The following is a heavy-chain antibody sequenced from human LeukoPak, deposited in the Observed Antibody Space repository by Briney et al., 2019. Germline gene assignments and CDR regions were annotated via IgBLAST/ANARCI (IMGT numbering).Heavy chain of an antibody. V-gene: IGHV1-2*02. CDR3: ARPPRLGRNPYYFDY. Sequence: GASVKVSCKASGYTFSGYYIHWVRQAPGQGLEWLGWINPNSGGTNYAQKFQGRVTMTRDTSISTAYMELSSLNYDDTAMYYCARPPRLGRNPYYFDYWGQGTLVTVSS. J-gene: IGHJ4*02. CDR1: GYTFSGYY. D-gene: IGHD1-26*01. CDR2: INPNSGGT.